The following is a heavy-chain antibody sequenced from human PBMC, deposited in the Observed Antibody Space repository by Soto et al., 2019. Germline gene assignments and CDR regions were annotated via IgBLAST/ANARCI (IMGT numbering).Heavy chain of an antibody. D-gene: IGHD4-17*01. CDR3: SKSTGDTWTTYHFDY. Sequence: EVQLLESGRSLVQPGGSLKLSCAASGFTFSSYSMSWVRQAPGKGLEWVSGISGSGGSTYNAYSVKGRFTISRDNSRNTLYLQMNTLRAEDTAIYYSSKSTGDTWTTYHFDYWGQGTLVTVSS. CDR2: ISGSGGST. CDR1: GFTFSSYS. J-gene: IGHJ4*02. V-gene: IGHV3-23*01.